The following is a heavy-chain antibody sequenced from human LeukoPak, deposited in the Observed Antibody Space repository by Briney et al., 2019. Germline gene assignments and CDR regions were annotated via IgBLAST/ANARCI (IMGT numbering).Heavy chain of an antibody. Sequence: GGSLRLSCEASGFIFSDHQMDWVRQAPGKGLEWVAVIWYDGSNKYYADSVKGRFTISRDNSKNTLYLQMNSLRAEDTAVYYCAREKTDYYFDYWGQGTLVTVSS. J-gene: IGHJ4*02. CDR1: GFIFSDHQ. D-gene: IGHD2-21*02. CDR3: AREKTDYYFDY. V-gene: IGHV3-33*08. CDR2: IWYDGSNK.